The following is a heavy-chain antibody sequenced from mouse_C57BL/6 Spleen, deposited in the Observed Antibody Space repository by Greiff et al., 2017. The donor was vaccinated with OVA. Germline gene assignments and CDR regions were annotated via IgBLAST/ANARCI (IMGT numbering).Heavy chain of an antibody. CDR3: ARGLVTTVVANVGYAMDY. Sequence: DVQLVESGGGLVKPGGSLKLSCAASGFTFSDYGMHWVRQAPEKGLEWVAYISSGSSTIYYADTVKGRFTISRDNAKNTLFLQMTSLRSEDTAMYYCARGLVTTVVANVGYAMDYWGQGTSVTVSS. CDR1: GFTFSDYG. D-gene: IGHD1-1*01. V-gene: IGHV5-17*01. J-gene: IGHJ4*01. CDR2: ISSGSSTI.